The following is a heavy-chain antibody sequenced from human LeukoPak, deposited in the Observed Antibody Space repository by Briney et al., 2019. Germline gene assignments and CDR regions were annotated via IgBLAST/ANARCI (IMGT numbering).Heavy chain of an antibody. Sequence: ASVKVSCKASGYTFTSYYMHWVRQAPGQGLEWMGIINPSGGSTSYAQKFQGRVTITADESTSTAYMELSSLRSEDTAVYYCVREVITLVRGVIITSSQEGSNWFDPWGQGTLVTVSS. J-gene: IGHJ5*02. D-gene: IGHD3-10*01. CDR3: VREVITLVRGVIITSSQEGSNWFDP. V-gene: IGHV1-46*01. CDR2: INPSGGST. CDR1: GYTFTSYY.